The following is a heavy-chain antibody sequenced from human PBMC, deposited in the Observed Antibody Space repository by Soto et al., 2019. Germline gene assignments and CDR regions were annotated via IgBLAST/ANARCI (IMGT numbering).Heavy chain of an antibody. J-gene: IGHJ5*02. CDR3: ARDPFQNSGSHYNWFDP. Sequence: VKVSCKASGGTFSSYAISWVRQAPGQGLEWMGGIIPIFGTANYAQKFQGRVTITADESTSTAYMELSSLRSEDTAVYYCARDPFQNSGSHYNWFDPWGQGTLVTVSS. CDR1: GGTFSSYA. V-gene: IGHV1-69*01. CDR2: IIPIFGTA. D-gene: IGHD1-26*01.